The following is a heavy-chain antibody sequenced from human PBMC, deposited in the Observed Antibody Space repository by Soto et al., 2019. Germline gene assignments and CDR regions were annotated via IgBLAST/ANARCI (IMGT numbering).Heavy chain of an antibody. CDR1: GFIFDDDG. J-gene: IGHJ4*02. CDR3: ARVSNGDYYFDY. Sequence: GGSLRLSCAASGFIFDDDGMSWVRQAPGKGLEWVSGINWNGGSTGYADSVKGRFTISRDNAKKSLYLQMNSLRAEDTALYHCARVSNGDYYFDYWGQGTLVTVSS. V-gene: IGHV3-20*01. D-gene: IGHD4-17*01. CDR2: INWNGGST.